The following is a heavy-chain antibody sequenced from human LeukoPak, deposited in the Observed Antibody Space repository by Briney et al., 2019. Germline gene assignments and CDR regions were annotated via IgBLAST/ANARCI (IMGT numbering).Heavy chain of an antibody. CDR3: AKSRTGWYLFDY. CDR1: GFTFSTYA. D-gene: IGHD6-19*01. J-gene: IGHJ4*02. Sequence: PGGSLRLSCAASGFTFSTYAMSWVRQAPGKGLEWVSAINAGGGSSYYADSVKGRFTISRDNSKNTLYLQMNSLRAEDTAIYYCAKSRTGWYLFDYWGQGTLVTVSS. CDR2: INAGGGSS. V-gene: IGHV3-23*01.